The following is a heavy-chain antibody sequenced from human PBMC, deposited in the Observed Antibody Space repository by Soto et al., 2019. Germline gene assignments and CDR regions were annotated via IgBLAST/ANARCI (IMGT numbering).Heavy chain of an antibody. V-gene: IGHV3-33*01. Sequence: SLRLSCAASGFTFSSYGMHWVRQAPGKGLEWVAVIWYDGSNKYYADSVKGRFTISRDNSKNTLYLQMNSLRAEDTAVYYCARDDSGPRPLDVWGQGTTVTVSS. CDR3: ARDDSGPRPLDV. CDR1: GFTFSSYG. J-gene: IGHJ6*02. CDR2: IWYDGSNK. D-gene: IGHD6-25*01.